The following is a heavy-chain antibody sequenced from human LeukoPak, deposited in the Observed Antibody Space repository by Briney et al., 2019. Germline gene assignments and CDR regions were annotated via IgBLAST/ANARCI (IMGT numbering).Heavy chain of an antibody. CDR2: IYTSGST. Sequence: SETLSLTCTVSGGSISSYYWSWIRQPAGKGLEWIGRIYTSGSTNYNPSLKSRVTMSVDTSKNQFSLKLSSVTAADTAVYYCAREGSRDFWSGPVYYFDYWGQGTLVTVSS. D-gene: IGHD3-3*01. CDR1: GGSISSYY. J-gene: IGHJ4*02. CDR3: AREGSRDFWSGPVYYFDY. V-gene: IGHV4-4*07.